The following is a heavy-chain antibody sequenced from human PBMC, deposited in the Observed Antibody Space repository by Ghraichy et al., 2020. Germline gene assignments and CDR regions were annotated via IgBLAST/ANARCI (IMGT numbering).Heavy chain of an antibody. CDR3: AHGSGWLFDF. Sequence: SGPTLVKPTQTLTLTCTFSGFSLSAPGVGVGWIRQPPGKALEWLALIYWDDDNHFSPSPKNRLTLTKDTSENHVVLTMTNMDPVDTATYFCAHGSGWLFDFWGQGTLVTVSS. D-gene: IGHD6-19*01. CDR1: GFSLSAPGVG. V-gene: IGHV2-5*02. CDR2: IYWDDDN. J-gene: IGHJ4*02.